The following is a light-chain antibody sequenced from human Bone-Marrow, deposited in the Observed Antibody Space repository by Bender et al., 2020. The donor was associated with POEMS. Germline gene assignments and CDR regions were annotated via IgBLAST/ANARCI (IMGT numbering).Light chain of an antibody. CDR3: YSTHNNGDPGV. V-gene: IGLV3-10*01. CDR1: ALSRKY. CDR2: EDT. Sequence: SYELTQSPSVSVSPGQTARITCSGDALSRKYTFWYQQKSGQAPVLVIYEDTERPSGMPERFSGSSSGPVAPLTISGAQVADDAGFFCYSTHNNGDPGVFGGGSTLTVL. J-gene: IGLJ3*02.